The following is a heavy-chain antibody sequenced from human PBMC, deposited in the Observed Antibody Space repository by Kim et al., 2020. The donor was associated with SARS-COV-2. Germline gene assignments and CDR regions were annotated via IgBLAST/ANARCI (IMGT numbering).Heavy chain of an antibody. D-gene: IGHD3-10*01. CDR2: MNPNSGNT. CDR1: VSTFPLYD. Sequence: ASVKVSCKASVSTFPLYDIKLVRQATGQGLEWMGWMNPNSGNTGYAQKFQGRVTMTRNTSISTAYMELSSLRSEDTAVYFCARGFMVRGVILMTDLYYYYGMYFWGQGTTVTVSS. V-gene: IGHV1-8*01. J-gene: IGHJ6*02. CDR3: ARGFMVRGVILMTDLYYYYGMYF.